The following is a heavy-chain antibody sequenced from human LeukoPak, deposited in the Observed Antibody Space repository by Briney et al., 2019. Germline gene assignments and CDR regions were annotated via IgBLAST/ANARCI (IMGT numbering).Heavy chain of an antibody. V-gene: IGHV4-61*02. CDR1: GGSISSGSYY. Sequence: SQTLSLTCTVSGGSISSGSYYWSWIRQPAGKGLEWIGRIYTSGSTNYNPSLKSRVTISVDTSKNQFSLKLNSVTAADTAVYYCAREHPLGYYYYGMDVWGQGTTVTVSS. CDR2: IYTSGST. J-gene: IGHJ6*02. CDR3: AREHPLGYYYYGMDV. D-gene: IGHD3-16*01.